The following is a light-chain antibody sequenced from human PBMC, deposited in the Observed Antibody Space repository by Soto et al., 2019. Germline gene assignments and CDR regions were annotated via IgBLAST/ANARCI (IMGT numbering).Light chain of an antibody. J-gene: IGKJ5*01. V-gene: IGKV3-20*01. Sequence: EIVLTQSPGTLSLSPGEIATLSCRASQSVSSSYLAWYQQKPGQAPRLLIYDASNRAIGIPARFSGSGSGTDFTLTISSLEPEDFAVYYCQQGDTFGQGTRLEIK. CDR3: QQGDT. CDR1: QSVSSSY. CDR2: DAS.